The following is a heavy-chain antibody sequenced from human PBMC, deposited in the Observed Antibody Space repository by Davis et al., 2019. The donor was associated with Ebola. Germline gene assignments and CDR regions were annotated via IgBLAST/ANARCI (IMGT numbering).Heavy chain of an antibody. J-gene: IGHJ4*02. CDR1: GFTFSSYG. CDR2: ISYDGSNK. V-gene: IGHV3-30*18. D-gene: IGHD6-19*01. Sequence: PGGSLRLSCAASGFTFSSYGMHWVRQAPGKGLEWVAVISYDGSNKYYADSVKGRFTISRDNSKNTLYLQMNSLRAEDTAVYYCAKGGGSGWNNDYWGQGTLVTVSS. CDR3: AKGGGSGWNNDY.